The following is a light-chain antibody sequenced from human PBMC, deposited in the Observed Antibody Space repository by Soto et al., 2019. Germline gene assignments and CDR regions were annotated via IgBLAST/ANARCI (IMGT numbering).Light chain of an antibody. V-gene: IGKV1-5*01. J-gene: IGKJ1*01. CDR3: QQYNSYPWT. CDR2: DAS. Sequence: DIQMTQSPSTLSASVGDRVTITCRASQSISSWLAWYQQKPGKAPKLLICDASSLESGVPSRFSGSGSGTEFTLTISSLQPDDFATYYCQQYNSYPWTFGQGTKGEIK. CDR1: QSISSW.